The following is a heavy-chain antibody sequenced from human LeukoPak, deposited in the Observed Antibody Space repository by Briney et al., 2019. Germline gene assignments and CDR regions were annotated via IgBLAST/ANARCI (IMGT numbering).Heavy chain of an antibody. CDR2: ISGSGGST. V-gene: IGHV3-23*01. J-gene: IGHJ6*03. CDR1: GFTFSSYA. Sequence: GGSLRLSCAASGFTFSSYAMSWVRQAPGKGLEWVSAISGSGGSTYYADSVKGRFTISRDNSKNTLYLQMNGLRAEDTAVYYCAKDGLPLLSYYYYYMDVWGKGTTVTVSS. D-gene: IGHD2/OR15-2a*01. CDR3: AKDGLPLLSYYYYYMDV.